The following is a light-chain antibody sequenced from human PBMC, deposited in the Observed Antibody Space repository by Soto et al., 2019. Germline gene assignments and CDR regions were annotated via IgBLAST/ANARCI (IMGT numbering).Light chain of an antibody. CDR1: RSDIGSYDF. Sequence: QSALTQPASVSGSPGQSITISCTGTRSDIGSYDFVSWYQQHPGKAPKLMIYDGSKRPSGISHRFSGSKSGNTASLTISGLQAEDEADYYCCSYAGSYTYVFGIGTKLTVL. CDR3: CSYAGSYTYV. V-gene: IGLV2-23*01. J-gene: IGLJ1*01. CDR2: DGS.